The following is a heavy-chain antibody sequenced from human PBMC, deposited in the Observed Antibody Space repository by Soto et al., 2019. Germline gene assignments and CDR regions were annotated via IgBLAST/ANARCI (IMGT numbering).Heavy chain of an antibody. V-gene: IGHV1-2*02. CDR2: INPNSGGT. J-gene: IGHJ4*02. Sequence: QVQLVQSGAEVKKPGASVKVSCKASGYTFTGYYMHWVRQAPGQGLEWMGWINPNSGGTNYAQKFQGGGTLPRDTSISTADMELSRLGSDDTAVYSCASGDWPSWACWGQGTRVTVSS. CDR3: ASGDWPSWAC. CDR1: GYTFTGYY. D-gene: IGHD2-21*02.